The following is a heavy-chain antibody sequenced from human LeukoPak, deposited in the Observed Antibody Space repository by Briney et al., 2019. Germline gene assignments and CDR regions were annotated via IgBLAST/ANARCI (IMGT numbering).Heavy chain of an antibody. J-gene: IGHJ6*04. CDR3: AKGGITGSSYYYYGMDV. Sequence: GGALRLSCAASGFTFDDYAMHWVRQAPGKGLEWVSLISGDGGSTYYADSVKGRFTISRDNSKNSLYLQMNSLRADDTAVYYCAKGGITGSSYYYYGMDVWGEGTTVTVSS. V-gene: IGHV3-43*02. CDR1: GFTFDDYA. CDR2: ISGDGGST. D-gene: IGHD1-20*01.